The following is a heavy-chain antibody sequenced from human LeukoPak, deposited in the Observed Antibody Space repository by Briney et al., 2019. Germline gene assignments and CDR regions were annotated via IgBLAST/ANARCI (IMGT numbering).Heavy chain of an antibody. CDR3: AKGGLSGDGYYFNY. D-gene: IGHD5/OR15-5a*01. CDR2: IYSGGST. Sequence: GGSLRLSCAASGFTVSSNYMSWVRQAPGKGLEWVSVIYSGGSTYYADSVKGRFAISRDNSNSTLHLQMNSPRADDTAVYYCAKGGLSGDGYYFNYWGQGTLVTVSS. J-gene: IGHJ4*02. CDR1: GFTVSSNY. V-gene: IGHV3-53*01.